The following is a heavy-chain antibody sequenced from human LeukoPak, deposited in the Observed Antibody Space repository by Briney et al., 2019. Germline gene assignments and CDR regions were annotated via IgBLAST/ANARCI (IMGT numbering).Heavy chain of an antibody. CDR2: IIPLLGTA. J-gene: IGHJ3*02. V-gene: IGHV1-69*01. Sequence: SVKVSCKASVGTFTTYAISWVRQAPGQGLGWRGGIIPLLGTANYAQKFQGRVTITADESTSTAYMELSSLRSEDTAVYYCARGDDAFDIWGQGTMVTVSS. CDR3: ARGDDAFDI. CDR1: VGTFTTYA.